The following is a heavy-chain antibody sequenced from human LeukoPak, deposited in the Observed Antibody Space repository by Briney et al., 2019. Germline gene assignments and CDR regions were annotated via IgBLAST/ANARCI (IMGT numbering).Heavy chain of an antibody. CDR1: GFTFSSYG. D-gene: IGHD6-13*01. CDR3: AKESGYSSSWYAPTADMDV. J-gene: IGHJ6*03. CDR2: ISYDGSNK. Sequence: GGSLRLSCAASGFTFSSYGMHWVRQAPGKGLEWVAVISYDGSNKYYADSVKGRFTISRDNSKNTLYLQMNSLRAEDTAVYYCAKESGYSSSWYAPTADMDVWGKGTTVTISS. V-gene: IGHV3-30*18.